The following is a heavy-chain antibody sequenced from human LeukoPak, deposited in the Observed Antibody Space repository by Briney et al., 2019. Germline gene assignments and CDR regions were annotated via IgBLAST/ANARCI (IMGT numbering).Heavy chain of an antibody. V-gene: IGHV3-30*02. CDR2: IRYDGSNK. CDR3: ARGPHYYDSGSPWGAFDI. Sequence: GGSLRLSCAASGFTFSSYGMHWVRQAPGKGLEWVAFIRYDGSNKYYADSVKGRFIISRENAKNSLYLQMNSLRAGDTAVYYCARGPHYYDSGSPWGAFDIWGQGTMVTVSS. D-gene: IGHD3-10*01. J-gene: IGHJ3*02. CDR1: GFTFSSYG.